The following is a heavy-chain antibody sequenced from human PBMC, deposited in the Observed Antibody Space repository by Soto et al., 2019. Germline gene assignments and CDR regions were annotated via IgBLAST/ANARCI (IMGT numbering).Heavy chain of an antibody. CDR3: AKSLYYYDSSPLDH. V-gene: IGHV3-43D*04. CDR2: TNSDGTDS. Sequence: VQLVESGGIGVQTGGSLRLSCAAAGFDFEDYAMHWVRQVPGKGLEWVSLTNSDGTDSYYADSVKGRFNISRDNAKTTLYLQMDRLRPEDTALYFCAKSLYYYDSSPLDHWGQGTLVTVSS. J-gene: IGHJ4*02. CDR1: GFDFEDYA. D-gene: IGHD3-22*01.